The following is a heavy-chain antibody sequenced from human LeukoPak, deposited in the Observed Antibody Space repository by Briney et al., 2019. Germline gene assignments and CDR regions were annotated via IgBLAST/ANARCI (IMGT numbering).Heavy chain of an antibody. V-gene: IGHV1-69*13. J-gene: IGHJ2*01. CDR1: GGTFSSYA. CDR2: IIPIFGTA. CDR3: ATLVEMATITGVDWYFDL. Sequence: SVKVSCKASGGTFSSYAISWVRQAPGQGLEWMGGIIPIFGTANYAQKFQGRVTITADESTSTAYMELSSLRSEDTAVYYCATLVEMATITGVDWYFDLWGRGTLVTVSS. D-gene: IGHD5-24*01.